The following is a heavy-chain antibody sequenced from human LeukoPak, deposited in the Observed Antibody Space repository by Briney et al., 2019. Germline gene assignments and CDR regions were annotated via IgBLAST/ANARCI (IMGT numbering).Heavy chain of an antibody. Sequence: PSETPSLTCTVSGGSISTYYWSWIRQPPGKGLEWIGYVYYGGSTNYNPSLKSRVTISVDTSKNQFFLKLNSVTAADTAVYFCAYSDDYGDYVFDYWGQGTLVTVSS. CDR3: AYSDDYGDYVFDY. D-gene: IGHD4-17*01. V-gene: IGHV4-59*01. CDR1: GGSISTYY. J-gene: IGHJ4*02. CDR2: VYYGGST.